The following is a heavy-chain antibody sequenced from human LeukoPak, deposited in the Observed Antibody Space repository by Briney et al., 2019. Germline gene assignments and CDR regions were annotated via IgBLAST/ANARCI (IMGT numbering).Heavy chain of an antibody. D-gene: IGHD3-22*01. CDR2: ISDSACS. CDR3: ASHFDSGGSDYADY. J-gene: IGHJ4*02. V-gene: IGHV4-31*03. Sequence: SQTLSLTCSVSGASINSRGYYWSWVRQRPGKGLESIGYISDSACSAYNLSRKCRLTISVDMSESRFSLSLTSVTVAETAVYFCASHFDSGGSDYADYWGQGTLVTVSS. CDR1: GASINSRGYY.